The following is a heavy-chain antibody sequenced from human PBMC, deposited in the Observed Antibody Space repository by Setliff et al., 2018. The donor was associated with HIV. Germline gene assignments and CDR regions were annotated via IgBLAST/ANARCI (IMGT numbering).Heavy chain of an antibody. CDR1: GGSVNSATYY. Sequence: SETLSLTYTVSGGSVNSATYYWSWIRQHPGKGQEWIGYIDYSGSAFYNPSLKSRITISVDTSKNQFSLRMKSVTAADTAMYYCAREGKTAMVTKYDYWGQGTMVTVSS. CDR3: AREGKTAMVTKYDY. CDR2: IDYSGSA. J-gene: IGHJ4*02. V-gene: IGHV4-31*03. D-gene: IGHD5-18*01.